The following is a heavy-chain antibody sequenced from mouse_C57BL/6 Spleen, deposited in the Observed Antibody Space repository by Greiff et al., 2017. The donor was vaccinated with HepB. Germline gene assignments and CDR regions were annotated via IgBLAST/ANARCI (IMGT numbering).Heavy chain of an antibody. CDR3: ARSQGYYYGSRTYWYFDV. V-gene: IGHV1-54*01. CDR1: GYAFTNYL. D-gene: IGHD1-1*01. J-gene: IGHJ1*03. CDR2: INPGSGGT. Sequence: QVQLQQSGAELVRPGTSVKVSCKASGYAFTNYLIEWVKQRPGQGLEWIGVINPGSGGTNYNEKFKGKATLTADKSSSTAYMQLSSLTSEDSAVYFCARSQGYYYGSRTYWYFDVWGTGTTVTVSS.